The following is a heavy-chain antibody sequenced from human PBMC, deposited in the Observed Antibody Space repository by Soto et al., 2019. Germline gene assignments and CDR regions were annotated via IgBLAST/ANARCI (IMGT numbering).Heavy chain of an antibody. CDR2: ISASSGST. V-gene: IGHV1-18*01. J-gene: IGHJ3*02. D-gene: IGHD2-2*02. Sequence: ASVKVSCKASGYTFTSYGISWVRQAPGQGLEWMGLISASSGSTSYAQKFQGRVTMTRDTSTSTVYMELSSLRSEDTAVYYCARGRALGYCSSTSCYTAFDIWGQGTMVTVS. CDR3: ARGRALGYCSSTSCYTAFDI. CDR1: GYTFTSYG.